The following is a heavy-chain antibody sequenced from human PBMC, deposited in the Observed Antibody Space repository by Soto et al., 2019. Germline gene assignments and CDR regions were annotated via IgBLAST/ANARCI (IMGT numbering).Heavy chain of an antibody. CDR1: GFNFIGLG. J-gene: IGHJ4*02. CDR3: ARWLGGYDN. V-gene: IGHV3-64*01. D-gene: IGHD6-19*01. CDR2: ISSNGDST. Sequence: RVCCAASGFNFIGLGVHCVRQAPGKGLEYVSAISSNGDSTYYANSVKGRFTISRDNSKNTLYLQMGSLRAEDMAVYFCARWLGGYDNWGQGTLATVSS.